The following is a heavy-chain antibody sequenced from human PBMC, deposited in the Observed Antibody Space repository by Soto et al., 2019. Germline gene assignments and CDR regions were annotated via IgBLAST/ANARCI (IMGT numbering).Heavy chain of an antibody. J-gene: IGHJ4*02. D-gene: IGHD6-13*01. CDR1: DYSISIFYC. V-gene: IGHV4-38-2*02. CDR3: ARVYSSSWIPSFDY. Sequence: SETLSLTGTVSDYSISIFYCWGWIRQPPGKGLECIGSIYHSGSTYYNPSLKSRVTISVDTSNNQFSLKLSSVTATDTVVYFCARVYSSSWIPSFDYWGQGTLVTVSS. CDR2: IYHSGST.